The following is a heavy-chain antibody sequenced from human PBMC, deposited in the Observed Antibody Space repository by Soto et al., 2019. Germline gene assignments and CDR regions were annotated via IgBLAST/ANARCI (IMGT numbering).Heavy chain of an antibody. J-gene: IGHJ4*02. CDR2: INAGNGNT. Sequence: QVQLVQSGAEVKKPGASVKVSCKASGYTFTSYAMHWVRQAPGQRLEWMGWINAGNGNTKYSQKFQGRVTITRDTSASTAYMELSSLRSEDTAVYYCARGPEIYSSSWYGYDYLGQGTLVTVSS. D-gene: IGHD6-13*01. CDR3: ARGPEIYSSSWYGYDY. V-gene: IGHV1-3*01. CDR1: GYTFTSYA.